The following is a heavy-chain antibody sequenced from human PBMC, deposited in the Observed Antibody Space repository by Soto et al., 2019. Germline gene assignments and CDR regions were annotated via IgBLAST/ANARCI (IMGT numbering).Heavy chain of an antibody. CDR2: IHNTGNT. CDR1: GGSIDDINSY. J-gene: IGHJ4*02. D-gene: IGHD3-16*02. CDR3: ARSTYGEGYTHFFTD. Sequence: QVQLQESGPGLVMPSQTLSLTCAVSGGSIDDINSYWTWIRQSPGRSPEWIGYIHNTGNTFYSPSLKRRLAISIDRSKSQFSLKLRAVTAADTAFYYCARSTYGEGYTHFFTDWGQGTLVTVSS. V-gene: IGHV4-30-4*01.